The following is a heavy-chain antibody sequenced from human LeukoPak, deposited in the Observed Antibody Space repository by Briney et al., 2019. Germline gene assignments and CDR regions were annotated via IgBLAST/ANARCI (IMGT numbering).Heavy chain of an antibody. CDR2: IRYDGINK. CDR1: GFTCSNYG. D-gene: IGHD3-3*01. J-gene: IGHJ6*04. CDR3: AKDGTNYDADV. Sequence: GGSLTLSCAASGFTCSNYGIHWVRQAPGKGLEGVAFIRYDGINKYYTDSVKGRFTISRDNSKNTLYLQMNSQRAEDTGVYFCAKDGTNYDADVWGKGTTVTVSS. V-gene: IGHV3-30*02.